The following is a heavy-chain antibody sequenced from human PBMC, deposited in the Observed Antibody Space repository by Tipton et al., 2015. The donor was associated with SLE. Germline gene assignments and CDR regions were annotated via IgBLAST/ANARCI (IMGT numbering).Heavy chain of an antibody. V-gene: IGHV3-33*01. CDR3: ARDRSSGDADLTFDS. CDR1: GFIFSNFG. J-gene: IGHJ4*02. D-gene: IGHD1-26*01. CDR2: IWYDGSTR. Sequence: SLRLSCVASGFIFSNFGMSWVRQAPGKGLEWVAVIWYDGSTRYYADSVKGRFTISRDSSYNTLFLQMNSLRSEDTAIYYCARDRSSGDADLTFDSWGQGTLVTVSS.